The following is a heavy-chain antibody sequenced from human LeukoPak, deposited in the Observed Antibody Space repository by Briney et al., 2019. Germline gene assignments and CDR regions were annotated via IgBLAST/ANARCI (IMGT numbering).Heavy chain of an antibody. V-gene: IGHV3-23*01. CDR3: AKLASITMVRGVTVPHFDY. Sequence: GASLRLSCAASGFTFSSYAMSWVRQAPGKGLEWVSAISGSGGSTYYADSEKGRFTISRDNSKNTLYLQMNSLRAEDTAVYYCAKLASITMVRGVTVPHFDYWGQGTLVTVSS. D-gene: IGHD3-10*01. CDR1: GFTFSSYA. CDR2: ISGSGGST. J-gene: IGHJ4*02.